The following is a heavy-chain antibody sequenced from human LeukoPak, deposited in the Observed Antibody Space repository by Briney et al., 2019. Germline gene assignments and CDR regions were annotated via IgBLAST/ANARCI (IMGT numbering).Heavy chain of an antibody. J-gene: IGHJ3*02. CDR2: ISSSSSYI. CDR3: ARDGFRQIQLWFLEHAFDI. Sequence: KAGGSLRLSCAASGFTFSSYSMNWVRQAPGKGLEWVSSISSSSSYIYYADSLKGRFTISRDNAKNSLYLQMNSLRAEDTAIYYCARDGFRQIQLWFLEHAFDIWGQGTMVTVSS. D-gene: IGHD5-18*01. CDR1: GFTFSSYS. V-gene: IGHV3-21*01.